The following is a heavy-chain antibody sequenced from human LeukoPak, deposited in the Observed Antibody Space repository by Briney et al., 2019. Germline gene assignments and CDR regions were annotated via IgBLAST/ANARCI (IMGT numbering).Heavy chain of an antibody. V-gene: IGHV3-43*02. Sequence: GGSLRLSCAASGFTFDDYAMHWVRQAPGKGLEWVSLISGDGGSTYYADSVKGRFTISRDNSKNSLYLQMNSLRTEDTALYYCAKDRDWSGYFHNWFDPWGQGTLVTVSS. CDR1: GFTFDDYA. D-gene: IGHD3-3*01. CDR2: ISGDGGST. CDR3: AKDRDWSGYFHNWFDP. J-gene: IGHJ5*02.